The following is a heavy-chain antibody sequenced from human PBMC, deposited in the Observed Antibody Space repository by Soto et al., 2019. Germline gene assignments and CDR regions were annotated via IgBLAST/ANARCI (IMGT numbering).Heavy chain of an antibody. Sequence: SETLSLTCAVYGGSFSGYYWSWIRQPPGKGLEWIGEINHSGSANYNPSLKSRVTISVDTSKNQFSLKLSSVTAADTAVYYCARVGQKTRYSGYVEWFDPWGQGTLVTVSS. CDR1: GGSFSGYY. V-gene: IGHV4-34*01. CDR2: INHSGSA. D-gene: IGHD5-12*01. CDR3: ARVGQKTRYSGYVEWFDP. J-gene: IGHJ5*02.